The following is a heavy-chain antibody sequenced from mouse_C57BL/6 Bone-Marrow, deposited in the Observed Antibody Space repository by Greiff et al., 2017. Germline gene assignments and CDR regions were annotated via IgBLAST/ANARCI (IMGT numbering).Heavy chain of an antibody. CDR3: ARGQLRLRPFFAY. CDR2: SYPRSGNT. D-gene: IGHD3-2*02. Sequence: VQLQQSGAELARPGASVKLSCKASGYTFTSYGLSWVKQRTGQGLEWIGESYPRSGNTYYNEKFKGKATLTADKSSSTAYMELRSLTSEDSAVYFCARGQLRLRPFFAYWGQGTLVTVSA. CDR1: GYTFTSYG. V-gene: IGHV1-81*01. J-gene: IGHJ3*01.